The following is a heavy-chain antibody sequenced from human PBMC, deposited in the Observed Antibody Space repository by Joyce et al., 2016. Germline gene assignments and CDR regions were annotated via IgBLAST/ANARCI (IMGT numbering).Heavy chain of an antibody. CDR2: INNSGVN. D-gene: IGHD6-19*01. CDR3: ARSQWLAPLMY. J-gene: IGHJ4*02. Sequence: QVQLQQWGAGLLKPSETLSLTCAVSGGPCRGFYWTWVRQPPGKGLEWIGDINNSGVNNYNPSLKTRVTFSVDTSKNQFSLKLTSLSAADTAVYYCARSQWLAPLMYWGQGTPVTVSS. V-gene: IGHV4-34*01. CDR1: GGPCRGFY.